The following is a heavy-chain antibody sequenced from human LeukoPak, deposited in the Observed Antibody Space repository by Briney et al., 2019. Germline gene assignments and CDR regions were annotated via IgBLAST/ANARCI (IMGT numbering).Heavy chain of an antibody. D-gene: IGHD6-19*01. CDR2: ISYDGSNK. J-gene: IGHJ4*02. CDR3: AKVRWDNSGWYYLDY. CDR1: GFTFSSYA. V-gene: IGHV3-30*04. Sequence: GGSLRLSCAASGFTFSSYAMHWVRQAPGKGLEWVAVISYDGSNKYYADSVKGRSTISRDNSKNTLYLQMNSLRAEDTAVYYCAKVRWDNSGWYYLDYWGQGTLVTVSS.